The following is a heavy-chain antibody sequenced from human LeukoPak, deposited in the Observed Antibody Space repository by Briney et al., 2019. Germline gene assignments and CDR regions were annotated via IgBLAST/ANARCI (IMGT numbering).Heavy chain of an antibody. Sequence: GGSLRLSCAASGFTFSSYSMNWVRQAPGKGLERVSSISSSSSYIYYADSVKGRFTISRDNAKNSLYLQMSSVRAEDTAVYYCARALSSSRQACDYWGQGTLVTVSS. V-gene: IGHV3-21*01. CDR1: GFTFSSYS. J-gene: IGHJ4*02. D-gene: IGHD6-6*01. CDR2: ISSSSSYI. CDR3: ARALSSSRQACDY.